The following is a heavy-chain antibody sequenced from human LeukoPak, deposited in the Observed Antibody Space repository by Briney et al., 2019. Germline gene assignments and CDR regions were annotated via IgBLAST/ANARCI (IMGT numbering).Heavy chain of an antibody. CDR3: AKDDAWLRFLY. J-gene: IGHJ4*02. D-gene: IGHD5-12*01. CDR1: GFTFSSYG. V-gene: IGHV3-23*01. CDR2: ISGNGDIT. Sequence: PGGSLRLSCAASGFTFSSYGMSWVRQAPGKGLEWVSGISGNGDITYYADSVKGRFTISRDNSKNTLYLQMNSLRAEDTAIYYCAKDDAWLRFLYWGQGTLVTVSS.